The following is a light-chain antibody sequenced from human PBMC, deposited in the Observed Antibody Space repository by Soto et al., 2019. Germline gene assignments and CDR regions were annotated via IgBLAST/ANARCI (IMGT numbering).Light chain of an antibody. V-gene: IGLV2-14*01. CDR3: SSYTSSSTLV. Sequence: QSALTQPASVSGSPGQSITISCTGTSSDVGGYNYVSWYQQHPGKAPKLMIYDVSNRPSGVSNRFSGSKSGNTASLTISGLQAEDEAGYYCSSYTSSSTLVFGGGPKVTVL. J-gene: IGLJ2*01. CDR2: DVS. CDR1: SSDVGGYNY.